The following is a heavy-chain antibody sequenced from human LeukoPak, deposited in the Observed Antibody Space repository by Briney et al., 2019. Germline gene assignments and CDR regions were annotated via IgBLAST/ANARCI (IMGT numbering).Heavy chain of an antibody. CDR3: ARGRGSSWYRYFDY. V-gene: IGHV4-59*01. J-gene: IGHJ4*02. CDR1: GGSISSYY. Sequence: SETLSLTCTVSGGSISSYYWSWIRQPPGKGLEWIGYIYYSGSTNYNPSLKGRVTISVDTSKNQFSLKLSSVTAADTAVYYCARGRGSSWYRYFDYGGQGPLVTVSS. D-gene: IGHD6-13*01. CDR2: IYYSGST.